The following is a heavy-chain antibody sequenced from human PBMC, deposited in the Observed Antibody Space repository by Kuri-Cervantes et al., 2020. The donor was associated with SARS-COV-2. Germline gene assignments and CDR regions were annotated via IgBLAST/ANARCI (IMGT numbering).Heavy chain of an antibody. V-gene: IGHV3-53*01. CDR2: ISDRGGDT. CDR3: ARGGGGYSGYEEY. Sequence: GESLKISCAASGFTVSSNYMSWVRQAPRKGLEWVSSISDRGGDTYYADSVKGRFTISRDNPENTLYLQMNRLRAEDTAIYYCARGGGGYSGYEEYWGQGTLVTVSS. CDR1: GFTVSSNY. J-gene: IGHJ4*02. D-gene: IGHD5-12*01.